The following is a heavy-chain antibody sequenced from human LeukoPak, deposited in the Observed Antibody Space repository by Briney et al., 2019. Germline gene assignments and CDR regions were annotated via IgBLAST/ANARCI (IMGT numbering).Heavy chain of an antibody. CDR2: IRSKTDGGTT. D-gene: IGHD6-19*01. J-gene: IGHJ4*02. Sequence: GGSLRLSCAASGFTFSNYAMNWVRQAPGKGLEWVGRIRSKTDGGTTDYGTPVKGRFTISRDDSENMLYLQMSNLKTDDTAVYYCATGYISGWAGFDSWGQGTLVTVSS. CDR1: GFTFSNYA. V-gene: IGHV3-15*01. CDR3: ATGYISGWAGFDS.